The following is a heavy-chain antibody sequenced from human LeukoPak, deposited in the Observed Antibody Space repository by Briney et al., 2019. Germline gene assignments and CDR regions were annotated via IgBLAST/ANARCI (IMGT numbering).Heavy chain of an antibody. D-gene: IGHD6-19*01. V-gene: IGHV3-23*01. CDR3: ARINGWLVSSGTVKYFDY. J-gene: IGHJ4*02. CDR1: GFTFSTFA. Sequence: GGSLRLSCVASGFTFSTFAMNWVRQAPGKGLEWVSTISETGRSTYYADSVKGQFTISRDNSKNTLYLQMNSLRAEDTAVYYCARINGWLVSSGTVKYFDYWGQGTLVTVSS. CDR2: ISETGRST.